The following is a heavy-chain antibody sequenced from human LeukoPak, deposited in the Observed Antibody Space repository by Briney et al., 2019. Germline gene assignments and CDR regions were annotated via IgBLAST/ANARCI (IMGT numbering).Heavy chain of an antibody. CDR1: GHTFTSYC. CDR3: ARTVYGSGLEDYYYYYMDV. J-gene: IGHJ6*03. Sequence: GASVKVSCKASGHTFTSYCIHWVRQAPGQGLGWMGGIIPMFDTANYAQKFQGRVTITADESTSTAYMELSSLRSEDTAVYYCARTVYGSGLEDYYYYYMDVWGKGTTVTISS. V-gene: IGHV1-69*13. D-gene: IGHD2-8*01. CDR2: IIPMFDTA.